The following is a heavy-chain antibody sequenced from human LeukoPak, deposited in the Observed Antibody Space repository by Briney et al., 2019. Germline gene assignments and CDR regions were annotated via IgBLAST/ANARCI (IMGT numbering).Heavy chain of an antibody. Sequence: GSLRLSCAASGFTFRSYAMHWVRQAPGKGLVWVSRVKSDGSSTTYADSVKGRFTISRDNARNTLYLQMKGLRAEDTAVYYCARDGFLGPVTAYLDYWGQGTPVTVSS. CDR1: GFTFRSYA. D-gene: IGHD2-21*02. CDR2: VKSDGSST. CDR3: ARDGFLGPVTAYLDY. V-gene: IGHV3-74*01. J-gene: IGHJ4*02.